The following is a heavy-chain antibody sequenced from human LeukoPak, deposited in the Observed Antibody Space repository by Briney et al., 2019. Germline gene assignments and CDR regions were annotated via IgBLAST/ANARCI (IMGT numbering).Heavy chain of an antibody. V-gene: IGHV4-34*01. CDR1: GGSFSGYY. J-gene: IGHJ5*02. Sequence: SETLSPTCAVYGGSFSGYYWSWIRQPPGKGLEWIGEINHSGSTNYNPSLKSRVTISVDTSKNQFSLKLSSVTAADTAVYYCARIPLWYSSGWYNWFDPWGQGTLVTVSS. CDR3: ARIPLWYSSGWYNWFDP. CDR2: INHSGST. D-gene: IGHD6-19*01.